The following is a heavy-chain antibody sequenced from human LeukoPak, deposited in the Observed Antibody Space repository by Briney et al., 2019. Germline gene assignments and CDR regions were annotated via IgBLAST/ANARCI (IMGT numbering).Heavy chain of an antibody. D-gene: IGHD2-15*01. Sequence: GGSLRLSCAASGFTFDTYAMTWVRQAPGRGLEWVSSISSGGTYIYYAESVRGRSTISRDNTKNFLYLQLSTLRVEDTAVYYCARDRPTGRSRGVVVQWGQGTLVTVSS. CDR2: ISSGGTYI. J-gene: IGHJ4*02. CDR3: ARDRPTGRSRGVVVQ. V-gene: IGHV3-21*01. CDR1: GFTFDTYA.